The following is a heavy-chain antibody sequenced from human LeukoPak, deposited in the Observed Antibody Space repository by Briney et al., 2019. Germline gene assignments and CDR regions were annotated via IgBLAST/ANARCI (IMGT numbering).Heavy chain of an antibody. CDR2: IYYSGST. CDR3: ARDLSGSARRFDP. Sequence: SQTLSLTCTVSGGSISSGDYYWSWTRQPPGKGLEWIGYIYYSGSTYYNPSLKSRVTISVDTSKNQFSLKLSSVTAADTAVYYCARDLSGSARRFDPWGQGTLVTVSS. D-gene: IGHD3-10*01. CDR1: GGSISSGDYY. V-gene: IGHV4-30-4*01. J-gene: IGHJ5*02.